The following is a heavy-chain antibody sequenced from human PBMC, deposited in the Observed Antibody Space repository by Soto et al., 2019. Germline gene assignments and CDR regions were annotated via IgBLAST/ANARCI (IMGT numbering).Heavy chain of an antibody. CDR2: INHSGSS. J-gene: IGHJ5*02. V-gene: IGHV4-34*01. D-gene: IGHD2-2*01. Sequence: QVQLQQWGAGLLKPSETLSLTCAVYGGSFSGYYWSWIRQPPGTGLEWIGEINHSGSSNNNPSLTSRVTISVDTSKNQFSLKLSSVTAADTAVYYCARDRPGSVPAASAGGGYNWFDPWCQGTLVTVSS. CDR1: GGSFSGYY. CDR3: ARDRPGSVPAASAGGGYNWFDP.